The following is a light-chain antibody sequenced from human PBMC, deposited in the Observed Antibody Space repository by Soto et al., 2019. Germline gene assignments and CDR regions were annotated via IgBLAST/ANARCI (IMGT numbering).Light chain of an antibody. CDR3: QQYGSSPFA. J-gene: IGKJ5*01. Sequence: ENGLSKSTATLSLSSGEKTTPSRRASQSVSNFLAWYQQKPGQAPRLLIYGASSRATGIPDRFSGSGSGTDFTLTISRLEPEDFAVYYCQQYGSSPFAFGQGTRLEIK. CDR1: QSVSNF. V-gene: IGKV3-20*01. CDR2: GAS.